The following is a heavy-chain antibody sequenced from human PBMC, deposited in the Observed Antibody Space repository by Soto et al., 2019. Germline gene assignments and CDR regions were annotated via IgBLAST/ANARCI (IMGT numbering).Heavy chain of an antibody. CDR3: ARSGEHPLDY. Sequence: VASVKVSCKTSGYAFPHSVINWVRQAPGHGLEWMGFSTHTGNTNYAQNFQGRVVLTTDTSTSTAYMEVTSLRSDDKAVYYCARSGEHPLDYWG. V-gene: IGHV1-18*01. J-gene: IGHJ4*01. CDR2: STHTGNT. CDR1: GYAFPHSV. D-gene: IGHD1-26*01.